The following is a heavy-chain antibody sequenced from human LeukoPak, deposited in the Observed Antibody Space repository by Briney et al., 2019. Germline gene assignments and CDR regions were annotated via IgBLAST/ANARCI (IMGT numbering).Heavy chain of an antibody. CDR1: GYTFTSYY. J-gene: IGHJ4*02. CDR3: ARERRYYYDSSGYYYYFDY. D-gene: IGHD3-22*01. CDR2: INPNSGGT. V-gene: IGHV1-2*02. Sequence: GASVKVSCKASGYTFTSYYMHWVRQAPGQGLEWMGWINPNSGGTNYAQKFQGRVTMTRGTSISTAYMELSRLRSDDTAVYYCARERRYYYDSSGYYYYFDYWGQGTLVTVSS.